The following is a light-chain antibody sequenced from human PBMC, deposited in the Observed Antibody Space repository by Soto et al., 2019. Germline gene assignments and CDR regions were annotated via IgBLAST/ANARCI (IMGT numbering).Light chain of an antibody. CDR1: ESIRSSY. CDR3: QQYGSSPPWT. CDR2: GAS. Sequence: EIVLTQSPGTLSLSPGERATLSCRATESIRSSYLAWYQQKSGQAPRLLIYGASSRATGIPDRFSGSGSGKDFTLTISRLEPEDFAVYYCQQYGSSPPWTFGQGTKVEIK. V-gene: IGKV3-20*01. J-gene: IGKJ1*01.